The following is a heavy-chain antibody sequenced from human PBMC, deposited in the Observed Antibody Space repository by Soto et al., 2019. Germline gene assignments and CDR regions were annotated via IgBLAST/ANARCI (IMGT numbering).Heavy chain of an antibody. Sequence: PGESLKISCKGSGYSFISYWIGWVRQMPGKGLEWMGIIYPGDSDTRCSPSFQGQVTISADKSISTAYLQWSSLKASDTAMYYCARLGGWGHCSNTRCYTFDYWGQGTPVTVSS. V-gene: IGHV5-51*01. CDR3: ARLGGWGHCSNTRCYTFDY. J-gene: IGHJ4*02. CDR1: GYSFISYW. D-gene: IGHD2-2*02. CDR2: IYPGDSDT.